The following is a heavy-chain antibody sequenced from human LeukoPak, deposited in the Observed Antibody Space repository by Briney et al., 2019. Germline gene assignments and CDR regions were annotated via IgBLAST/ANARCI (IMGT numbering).Heavy chain of an antibody. CDR1: GFTFDDYA. D-gene: IGHD6-13*01. CDR3: AKDMSYSSSCCWFDP. V-gene: IGHV3-9*01. CDR2: ISWNSGSI. J-gene: IGHJ5*02. Sequence: PGRSLRLSCAASGFTFDDYAMHWVRQAPGKGLEWVSGISWNSGSIGYADSVKGRLTISRDNAKNSLYLQMNSLRAEDTALYYCAKDMSYSSSCCWFDPWGQGTLVTVSS.